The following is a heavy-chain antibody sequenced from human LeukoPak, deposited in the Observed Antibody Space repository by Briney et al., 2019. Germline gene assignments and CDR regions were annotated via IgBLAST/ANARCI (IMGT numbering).Heavy chain of an antibody. J-gene: IGHJ4*02. Sequence: GGSLRLSCAASGNYWMHWVRQAPGKGLVWVSHINSDGSWTSYADSVKGRSTISKDNAKNTVYLQMNSLRAEDTAVYYCVSFYETYWGRGTLVTVSS. CDR3: VSFYETY. CDR1: GNYW. CDR2: INSDGSWT. D-gene: IGHD2/OR15-2a*01. V-gene: IGHV3-74*01.